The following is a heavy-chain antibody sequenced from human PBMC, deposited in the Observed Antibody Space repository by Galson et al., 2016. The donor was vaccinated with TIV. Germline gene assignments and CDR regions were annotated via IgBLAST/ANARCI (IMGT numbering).Heavy chain of an antibody. J-gene: IGHJ5*01. CDR1: GFIFSDYA. D-gene: IGHD3-10*01. V-gene: IGHV3-23*01. CDR3: AKEGRGVFNWFDS. CDR2: ISVSLGST. Sequence: SLRLSCAASGFIFSDYAMSWVGQAPGRGLEWVSAISVSLGSTHYADSVRGRFTISRDNSKNTVYLEMRRLTVEDTATYYCAKEGRGVFNWFDSWGPGTLVTVSS.